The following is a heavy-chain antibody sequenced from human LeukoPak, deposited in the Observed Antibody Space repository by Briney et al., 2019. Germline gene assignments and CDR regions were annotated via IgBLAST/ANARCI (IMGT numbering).Heavy chain of an antibody. CDR1: GGSFSGYY. CDR3: ARLPAPGCSSTSCYAHDAFDI. J-gene: IGHJ3*02. V-gene: IGHV4-34*01. Sequence: SETLSLTCAVYGGSFSGYYWSWIRQPPGKGLEWIGEINHNGSTNYNPSLKSRVTISVDTSKNQFSLNLSSVTAADTAVYYCARLPAPGCSSTSCYAHDAFDIWGQGTMVTVSS. CDR2: INHNGST. D-gene: IGHD2-2*01.